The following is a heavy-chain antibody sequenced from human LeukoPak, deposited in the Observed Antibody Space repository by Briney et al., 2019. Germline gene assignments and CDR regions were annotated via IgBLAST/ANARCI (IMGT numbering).Heavy chain of an antibody. V-gene: IGHV4-59*08. CDR1: GGSISNYY. CDR3: ARVHSGYDFGNRKYYYFDY. Sequence: SETLSLTCTVSGGSISNYYWSWIRQPPGKGLEWIGYIYYRGSTNYNPSLKSRVTISVGTSKNQFSLKLSSVTAADTAVYYCARVHSGYDFGNRKYYYFDYWGQGTLVTVSS. J-gene: IGHJ4*02. CDR2: IYYRGST. D-gene: IGHD5-12*01.